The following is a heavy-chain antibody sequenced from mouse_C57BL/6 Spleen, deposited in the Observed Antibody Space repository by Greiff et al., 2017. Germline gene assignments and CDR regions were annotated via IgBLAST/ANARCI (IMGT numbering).Heavy chain of an antibody. CDR3: ARGPEYYGSRGYFDV. V-gene: IGHV14-3*01. J-gene: IGHJ1*03. Sequence: VQLLQSVAELVRPGASVKLSCTASGFNIKNTYMHWVQQRPEQGLEWIGKIDPANGNTKYAPKFKGQATITADKSSNTAYLQLSSLTSEDTAIXSCARGPEYYGSRGYFDVWGTGTTVTVSS. CDR2: IDPANGNT. CDR1: GFNIKNTY. D-gene: IGHD1-1*01.